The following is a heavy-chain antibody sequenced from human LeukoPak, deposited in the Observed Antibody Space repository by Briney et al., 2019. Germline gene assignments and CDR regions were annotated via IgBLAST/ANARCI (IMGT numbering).Heavy chain of an antibody. V-gene: IGHV3-30*18. CDR2: MSYDGSNK. D-gene: IGHD2-15*01. Sequence: QPGGSLRLSCAASGFTFSSYGMHWVRQAPGKGLEWVAFMSYDGSNKYSADSVKGRFTISRDNSKNTPYLQMNSLRAEDTAVYYCAKEAIRYCSGGSCYSPIDYWGQGTLVTVSS. CDR1: GFTFSSYG. J-gene: IGHJ4*02. CDR3: AKEAIRYCSGGSCYSPIDY.